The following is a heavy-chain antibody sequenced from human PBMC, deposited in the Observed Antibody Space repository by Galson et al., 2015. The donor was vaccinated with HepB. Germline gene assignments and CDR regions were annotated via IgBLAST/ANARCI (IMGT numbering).Heavy chain of an antibody. V-gene: IGHV1-69*10. D-gene: IGHD2-15*01. CDR2: IIPTLHIA. Sequence: SVKVSCKASGGTFRTFGISWVRQAPGQGLEWMGGIIPTLHIANYPPNFQGRVTITADRSTSTAYMELSSLRSEDTAVYYCATFATSGRDYYMHVWGKGTTVTVAS. CDR3: ATFATSGRDYYMHV. J-gene: IGHJ6*03. CDR1: GGTFRTFG.